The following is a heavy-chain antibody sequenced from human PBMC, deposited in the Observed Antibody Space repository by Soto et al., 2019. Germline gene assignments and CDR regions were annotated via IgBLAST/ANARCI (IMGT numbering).Heavy chain of an antibody. Sequence: PSETLSLTCAVYGGSFSGYYWSWIRQPPGKGLEWIGEINHSGSTNYNPSLKSRVTISVDTSKNQFSLKLSSVTAADTAVYYCARGTYYYGSGSYSHPFRYYYSGMDVWGQGTTVTVSS. CDR2: INHSGST. V-gene: IGHV4-34*01. D-gene: IGHD3-10*01. J-gene: IGHJ6*02. CDR3: ARGTYYYGSGSYSHPFRYYYSGMDV. CDR1: GGSFSGYY.